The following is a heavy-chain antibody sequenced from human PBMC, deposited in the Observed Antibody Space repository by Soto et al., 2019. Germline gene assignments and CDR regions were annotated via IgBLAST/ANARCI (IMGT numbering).Heavy chain of an antibody. V-gene: IGHV1-18*01. CDR1: GYTFTSYG. D-gene: IGHD1-26*01. Sequence: ASVKVSCKASGYTFTSYGISWGRQAPGQGLEWMGWISAYNGNTNYAQKLQGRVTMTTDTSTSTAYMELRSLRSDDTAVYYCARDRVSGSYPMGSYFDYWGQGTLVTVSS. J-gene: IGHJ4*02. CDR3: ARDRVSGSYPMGSYFDY. CDR2: ISAYNGNT.